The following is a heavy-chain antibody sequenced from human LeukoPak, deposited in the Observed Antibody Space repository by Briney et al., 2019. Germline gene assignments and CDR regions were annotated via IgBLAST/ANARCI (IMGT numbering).Heavy chain of an antibody. CDR3: ARGWALTDY. V-gene: IGHV4-34*01. CDR2: TNHSGST. CDR1: GGSFSGYY. J-gene: IGHJ4*02. D-gene: IGHD3-16*01. Sequence: SETLSLTCAVYGGSFSGYYWSWIRQPPGKGLEWIGETNHSGSTNYNPSLKSRVTISVDTSKNQFSLKLSSVTAADTAVYYCARGWALTDYWGQGTLVTVSS.